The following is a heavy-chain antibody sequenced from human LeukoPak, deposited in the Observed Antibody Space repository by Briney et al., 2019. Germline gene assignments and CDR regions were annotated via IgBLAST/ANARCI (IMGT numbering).Heavy chain of an antibody. CDR2: IYYSGST. V-gene: IGHV4-59*08. CDR1: GGSISSYY. J-gene: IGHJ4*02. D-gene: IGHD6-13*01. Sequence: SETLSLTCTVSGGSISSYYWSWIRQPPGEGLEWIGYIYYSGSTNYNPSLKSRVTISVDTPKNQFSLKLSSVTAADTAVYYCARLYSSSWLGPFDYWGQGTLVTVSS. CDR3: ARLYSSSWLGPFDY.